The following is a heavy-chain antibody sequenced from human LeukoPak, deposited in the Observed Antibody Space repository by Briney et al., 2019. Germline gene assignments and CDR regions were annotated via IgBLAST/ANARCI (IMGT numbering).Heavy chain of an antibody. CDR2: IIGGGGGT. CDR3: AKDSQADAFDI. V-gene: IGHV3-23*01. Sequence: GGALRLSCAASEVTFCGAAMSWGPEGPGGGGGWGSDIIGGGGGTYYADYVKGRFTISRENSKNTLYLQMNSLRAEDRALYYCAKDSQADAFDIWGQGTMVTVSS. CDR1: EVTFCGAA. J-gene: IGHJ3*02.